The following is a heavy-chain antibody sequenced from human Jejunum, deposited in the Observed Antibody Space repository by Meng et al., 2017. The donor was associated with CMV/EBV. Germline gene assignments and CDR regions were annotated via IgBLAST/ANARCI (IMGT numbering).Heavy chain of an antibody. CDR3: ARGGWYDSWSGYYPVDY. Sequence: SISSGDYWGWIRQPPGKGLEWIGVISDRGSTHYSPSLKSRVTISSDTSKNQFSLRLTSVTAADTAVYFCARGGWYDSWSGYYPVDYWGQGTLVTVAS. CDR1: SISSGDY. V-gene: IGHV4-38-2*02. J-gene: IGHJ4*02. D-gene: IGHD3-3*01. CDR2: ISDRGST.